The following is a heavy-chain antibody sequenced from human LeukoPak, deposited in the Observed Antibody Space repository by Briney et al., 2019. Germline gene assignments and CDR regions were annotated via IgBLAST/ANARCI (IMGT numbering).Heavy chain of an antibody. V-gene: IGHV4-4*07. CDR2: IYSNGSP. J-gene: IGHJ4*02. D-gene: IGHD6-13*01. Sequence: SETLSLTCTVSGGSMGGYYWNWIRQPAGKRLEWIGRIYSNGSPTYNPSLQSRITMTIDTSRNQFSLRMTSMTAADAAVYFCARDRGSSWEFWGRGTLVTVSS. CDR1: GGSMGGYY. CDR3: ARDRGSSWEF.